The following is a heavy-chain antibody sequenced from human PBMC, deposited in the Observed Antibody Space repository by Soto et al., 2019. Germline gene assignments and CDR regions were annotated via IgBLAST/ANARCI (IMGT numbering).Heavy chain of an antibody. CDR1: GGSIDTSDYY. J-gene: IGHJ2*01. V-gene: IGHV4-31*02. CDR3: ARHPRITRGWHFDL. CDR2: SFHSGDS. D-gene: IGHD1-20*01. Sequence: QVQLQESGPGLVKPSQTLSLACTVSGGSIDTSDYYWSWIRQQPGTGLAWIGYSFHSGDSYYNPALTSRLGFSVDTSKNQFSLRLTSVSVADTAMCFCARHPRITRGWHFDLWGRGTLVTVPS.